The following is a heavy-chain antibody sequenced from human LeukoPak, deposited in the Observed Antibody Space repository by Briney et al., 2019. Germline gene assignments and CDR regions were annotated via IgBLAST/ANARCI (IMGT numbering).Heavy chain of an antibody. D-gene: IGHD6-19*01. CDR3: ARDPGAVSGP. J-gene: IGHJ5*02. CDR2: INHSGST. Sequence: PSETLSLTCAVYGGSFSGYYWSWIRQPPGKGLEWIGEINHSGSTNYNPSLKSRVTISVDTSKNEFSLRLSSVTAADTAVYYCARDPGAVSGPWGQGTLVTVSS. CDR1: GGSFSGYY. V-gene: IGHV4-34*01.